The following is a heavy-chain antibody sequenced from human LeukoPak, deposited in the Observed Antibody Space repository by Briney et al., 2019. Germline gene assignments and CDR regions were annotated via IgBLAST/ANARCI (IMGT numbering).Heavy chain of an antibody. CDR3: ARDGDETDYFDY. J-gene: IGHJ4*02. D-gene: IGHD7-27*01. CDR2: ISVYTGNT. CDR1: GYTFTSYG. Sequence: ASVKVSCKASGYTFTSYGINWVRQAPGQGLEWMGWISVYTGNTNYAQKLQGRVTMATDTSTSTVYMELSSLRSEDTAVYYCARDGDETDYFDYWGQGTLVTVSS. V-gene: IGHV1-18*01.